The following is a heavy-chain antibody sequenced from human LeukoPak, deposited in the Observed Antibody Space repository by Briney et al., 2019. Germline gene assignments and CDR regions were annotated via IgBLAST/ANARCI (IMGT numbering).Heavy chain of an antibody. D-gene: IGHD6-25*01. Sequence: PSETLSLTCTVSGGSISSYYWSWIRQPPGKGLEWIANIYHTGSTNYNPSLSSRVAISIDTAKNQFSLKLTSVTATDTAVYYCARRGRNSSGWQDYLWGQGTLVTVSS. CDR3: ARRGRNSSGWQDYL. J-gene: IGHJ4*02. CDR2: IYHTGST. CDR1: GGSISSYY. V-gene: IGHV4-59*01.